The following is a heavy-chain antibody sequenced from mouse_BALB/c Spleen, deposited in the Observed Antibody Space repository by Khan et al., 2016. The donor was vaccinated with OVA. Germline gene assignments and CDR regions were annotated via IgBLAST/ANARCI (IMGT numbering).Heavy chain of an antibody. CDR2: IWGDGST. CDR3: AKALNWAYYAMSS. V-gene: IGHV2-3*01. CDR1: GFSLNTYG. Sequence: VQLQESGPGLVAPSQSLSITCTVSGFSLNTYGVSWVRQPPGKGLEWLGVIWGDGSTNHHSALKSRLTITKDNSQSQVFLNLNSLQTDDTATYYCAKALNWAYYAMSSWGQGTSVTVSS. J-gene: IGHJ4*01. D-gene: IGHD4-1*02.